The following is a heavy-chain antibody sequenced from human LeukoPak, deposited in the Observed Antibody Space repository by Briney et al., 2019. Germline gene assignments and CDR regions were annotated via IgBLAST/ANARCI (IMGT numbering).Heavy chain of an antibody. CDR2: IIPIFGTA. D-gene: IGHD4-17*01. V-gene: IGHV1-69*13. CDR1: GGTFSSYA. CDR3: ARVSLQGDYAAFDI. Sequence: ASVKVSCKASGGTFSSYAISWVRQAPGQGLEWMGGIIPIFGTANYAQKFQGRVTISADETTTTAYMDLSSLRSEDTAVYYCARVSLQGDYAAFDIWGRGTMVTVSS. J-gene: IGHJ3*02.